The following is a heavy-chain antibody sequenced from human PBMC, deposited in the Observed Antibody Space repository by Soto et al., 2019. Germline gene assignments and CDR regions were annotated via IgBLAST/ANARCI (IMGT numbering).Heavy chain of an antibody. Sequence: ASVKVSCTASGYTFTNYGISWLRQAPGQGLEWMGWISAYNGDTNYAQKLQGRVTMTTDTSTSTAYMELRSLGSDDTAMYYCARENYGDYHSWGQGTLVTVSS. CDR1: GYTFTNYG. J-gene: IGHJ4*02. V-gene: IGHV1-18*01. CDR2: ISAYNGDT. CDR3: ARENYGDYHS. D-gene: IGHD4-17*01.